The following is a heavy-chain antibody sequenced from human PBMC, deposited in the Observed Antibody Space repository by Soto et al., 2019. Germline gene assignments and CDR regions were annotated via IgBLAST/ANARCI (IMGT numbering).Heavy chain of an antibody. CDR1: GFTFSSYA. V-gene: IGHV3-23*01. D-gene: IGHD2-2*01. CDR2: FSVSGGST. CDR3: AKEGGAYCSSTSCRPYYFDY. J-gene: IGHJ4*02. Sequence: GGSLRLSCAASGFTFSSYAMSWVRQAPGKGLEWVSAFSVSGGSTFYADSVKGRFTISRDNSKNTLYLQMNSLTAEDTAVYYCAKEGGAYCSSTSCRPYYFDYWGQGALVTVSS.